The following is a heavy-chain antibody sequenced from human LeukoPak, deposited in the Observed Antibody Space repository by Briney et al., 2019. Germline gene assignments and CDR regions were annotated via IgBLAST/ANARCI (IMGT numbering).Heavy chain of an antibody. CDR3: ARGVPAAEIDY. D-gene: IGHD2-2*01. Sequence: SQTLSLTCTVSGGSISSGGYYWNWIRQHPGKGLEWIGNIYYSGDAYYNPSLKSPITISVDTSKNQFSLKVNSVTAADTAVYNCARGVPAAEIDYWGQGTLVTVSS. J-gene: IGHJ4*02. CDR2: IYYSGDA. CDR1: GGSISSGGYY. V-gene: IGHV4-31*01.